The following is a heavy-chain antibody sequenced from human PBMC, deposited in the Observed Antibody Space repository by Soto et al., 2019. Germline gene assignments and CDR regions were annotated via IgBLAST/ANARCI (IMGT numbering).Heavy chain of an antibody. J-gene: IGHJ6*02. CDR3: ARLVRHNYYGMDV. CDR1: GGSISSYY. D-gene: IGHD1-1*01. CDR2: LYNTGST. V-gene: IGHV4-59*12. Sequence: PSETLSLTCTVSGGSISSYYWSWIRQPPGKGLEWIGYLYNTGSTIYNPSLKSRVTISVDTSKNQFSLKMNSVTAADTAVYYCARLVRHNYYGMDVWGQGTTVTVSS.